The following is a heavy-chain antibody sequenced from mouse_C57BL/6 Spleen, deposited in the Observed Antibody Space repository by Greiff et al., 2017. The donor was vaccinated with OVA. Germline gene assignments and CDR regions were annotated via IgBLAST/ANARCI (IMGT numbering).Heavy chain of an antibody. CDR3: ARGTTVVAPDY. Sequence: EVKLQQSGPELVKPGASVKISCKASGYTFTDYYMNWVKQSHGKSLEWIGDINPNNGGTSYNQKFKGKATLTVDKSSSTAYMELRSLTSEDSAVYYCARGTTVVAPDYGGQGTTLTVSS. V-gene: IGHV1-26*01. J-gene: IGHJ2*01. CDR2: INPNNGGT. D-gene: IGHD1-1*01. CDR1: GYTFTDYY.